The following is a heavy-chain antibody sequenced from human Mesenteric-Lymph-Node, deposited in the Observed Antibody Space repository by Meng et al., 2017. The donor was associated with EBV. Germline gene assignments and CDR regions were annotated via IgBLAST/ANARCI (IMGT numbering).Heavy chain of an antibody. CDR1: GGSSSSSSYY. CDR2: IYYSGST. J-gene: IGHJ4*02. Sequence: QLELQGSGPGLVMPSETLALTCTVSGGSSSSSSYYWGWIRQPPGKGLEWIGSIYYSGSTYYNPSLKSRVTISVDTSKNQFSLKLSSVTAADTAVYYCARTPGPVAVPFDYWGQGTLVTVSS. D-gene: IGHD6-19*01. CDR3: ARTPGPVAVPFDY. V-gene: IGHV4-39*01.